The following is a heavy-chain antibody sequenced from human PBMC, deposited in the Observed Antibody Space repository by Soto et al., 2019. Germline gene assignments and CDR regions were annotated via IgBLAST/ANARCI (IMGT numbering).Heavy chain of an antibody. CDR2: INPLKGDT. V-gene: IGHV1-18*01. J-gene: IGHJ3*01. CDR1: GYTFSTYG. CDR3: ARVKVPAAILGSFDL. Sequence: QVHLVQSGAEMKKPGASVKVSCKASGYTFSTYGITWVRQAPGQGLDWMGWINPLKGDTNSEARFQDRVTMTTDTSTRTAYMELRSLRSDDTAVYYCARVKVPAAILGSFDLWGQATLVTVSS. D-gene: IGHD2-2*01.